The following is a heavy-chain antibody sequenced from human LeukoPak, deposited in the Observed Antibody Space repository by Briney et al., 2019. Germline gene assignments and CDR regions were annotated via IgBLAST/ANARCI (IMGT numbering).Heavy chain of an antibody. D-gene: IGHD3-3*01. CDR3: ARVSIVYYDFWSGGWFDP. CDR2: IYYSGST. J-gene: IGHJ5*02. V-gene: IGHV4-59*01. CDR1: GGSFSGYY. Sequence: PSETLSLTCAVYGGSFSGYYWSWIRQPPGKGLEWIGYIYYSGSTNYNPSLKSRVTISVDTSKNQFSQKLSSVTAADTAVYYCARVSIVYYDFWSGGWFDPWGQGTLVTVSS.